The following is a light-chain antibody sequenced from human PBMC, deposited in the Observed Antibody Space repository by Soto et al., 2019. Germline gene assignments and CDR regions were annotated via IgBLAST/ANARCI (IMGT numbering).Light chain of an antibody. CDR1: QTISSW. V-gene: IGKV1-5*03. Sequence: DIQMTQSPSTLSGSVGDRVTITCRASQTISSWLAWYQQKPGKAXXXXXXXXXXXKXGVPSRFSGSGSGTEFTLTISSLQPDDFATYYCQHYNSYSEAFGQGTKVDIK. J-gene: IGKJ1*01. CDR3: QHYNSYSEA. CDR2: XXX.